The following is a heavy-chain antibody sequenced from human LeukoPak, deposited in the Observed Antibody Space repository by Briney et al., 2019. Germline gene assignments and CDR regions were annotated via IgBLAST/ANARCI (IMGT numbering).Heavy chain of an antibody. CDR1: GLTFSTYS. Sequence: SGGSLRLSCGASGLTFSTYSMNWVRQAPGKGLEWVSYISSDSGTIYYADSVKGRFTISRDNAKNSLYLQMNSLRAEDTAVYYCARAAQPGFDPWGQGTPVTVSS. J-gene: IGHJ5*02. D-gene: IGHD1-14*01. CDR3: ARAAQPGFDP. CDR2: ISSDSGTI. V-gene: IGHV3-48*01.